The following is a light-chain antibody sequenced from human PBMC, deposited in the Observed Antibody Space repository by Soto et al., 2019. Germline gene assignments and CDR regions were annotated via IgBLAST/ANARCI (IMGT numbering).Light chain of an antibody. CDR3: QHRSNWPLT. J-gene: IGKJ4*01. V-gene: IGKV3-11*01. Sequence: PGDRATLSCRASQRVSSYLAWYQQKPGQAPRLLIYDVSNRATGIPARFSGSGSGTDFTLTISSLEPEDFAVYYCQHRSNWPLTFGGGTKVEIK. CDR1: QRVSSY. CDR2: DVS.